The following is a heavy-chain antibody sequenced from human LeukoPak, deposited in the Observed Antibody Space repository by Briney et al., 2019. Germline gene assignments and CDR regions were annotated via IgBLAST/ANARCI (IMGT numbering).Heavy chain of an antibody. V-gene: IGHV4-59*01. D-gene: IGHD1-26*01. CDR1: GGSISTYY. J-gene: IGHJ4*02. CDR2: IYYTGST. CDR3: ARDLGTGSYYPFEF. Sequence: SETLSLTCSVSGGSISTYYWSWIRQPPEKGLEWIGYIYYTGSTNCNPSLKSRITMSVDMSKNQFSLKLSSVTAADTAVYYCARDLGTGSYYPFEFWGQGTLVTVSS.